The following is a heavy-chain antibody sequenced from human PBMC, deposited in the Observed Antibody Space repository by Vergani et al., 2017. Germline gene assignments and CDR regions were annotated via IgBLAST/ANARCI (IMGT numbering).Heavy chain of an antibody. CDR1: ESSFISNE. Sequence: EVMLVQSGAEVKKPGESLKISCKHSESSFISNEIAWVRQMSGKGLQWMGNINPMDSKIAYSPSFQGQAIMSLDKSITTAYLQWRSLKASDTAIYYCARVGWSYYDSSGYYYAPGGWFDPWGQGTLVTVSS. V-gene: IGHV5-51*03. CDR2: INPMDSKI. J-gene: IGHJ5*02. D-gene: IGHD3-22*01. CDR3: ARVGWSYYDSSGYYYAPGGWFDP.